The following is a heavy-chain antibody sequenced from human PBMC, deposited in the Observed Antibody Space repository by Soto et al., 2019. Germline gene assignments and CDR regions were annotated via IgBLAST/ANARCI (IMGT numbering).Heavy chain of an antibody. J-gene: IGHJ4*02. V-gene: IGHV3-30-3*01. CDR1: GFTFSSYA. D-gene: IGHD3-22*01. CDR2: ISYGGSNK. Sequence: GGSLRLSCAASGFTFSSYAMHWVRQAPGKGLEWVAVISYGGSNKYYADSVKGRFTISRDNSKNTLYLQMNSLRAEDTAIYYCAKDYYAYVAQFDSRGQGTLVTVSS. CDR3: AKDYYAYVAQFDS.